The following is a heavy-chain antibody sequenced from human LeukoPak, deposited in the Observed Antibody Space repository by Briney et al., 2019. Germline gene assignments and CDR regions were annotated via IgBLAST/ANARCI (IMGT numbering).Heavy chain of an antibody. D-gene: IGHD4-11*01. Sequence: TSETLSLTCTVSGGSISSSSYYWGWIRQPPGKGLEWIGSIYYSGGTYYNPSLKSRVTISVDTSKNQFSLKLSSVTAADTAVYYCARLTTVTTASDYWGQGTLVTVSS. CDR2: IYYSGGT. V-gene: IGHV4-39*07. J-gene: IGHJ4*02. CDR3: ARLTTVTTASDY. CDR1: GGSISSSSYY.